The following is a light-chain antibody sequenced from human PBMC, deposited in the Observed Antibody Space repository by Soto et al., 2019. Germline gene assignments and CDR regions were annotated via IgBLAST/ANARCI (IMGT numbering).Light chain of an antibody. CDR2: DAS. V-gene: IGKV3-20*01. CDR3: QQYGSSPIT. CDR1: QTVRSTY. J-gene: IGKJ5*01. Sequence: EIVLTQSPGTLSLSPGERATLSCRASQTVRSTYLAWYQRKPGQAPRLLIYDASSRATGIPGRFSGSGSGADFTLSISRLEPEDFAVYYCQQYGSSPITFGQGTRLEIK.